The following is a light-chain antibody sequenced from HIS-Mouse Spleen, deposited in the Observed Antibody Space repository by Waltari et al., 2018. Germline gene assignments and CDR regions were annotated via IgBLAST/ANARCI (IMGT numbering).Light chain of an antibody. CDR3: QQYDNSLFT. Sequence: IQMTQSPSSLSASVGDRVTITCQASQDISNYLNWYQQKPGKAPKLLIYDASNLETGVPSRFSGSGSGTDFTFTISSLQPEDIATYYCQQYDNSLFTFGPGTKVDIK. CDR2: DAS. V-gene: IGKV1-33*01. CDR1: QDISNY. J-gene: IGKJ3*01.